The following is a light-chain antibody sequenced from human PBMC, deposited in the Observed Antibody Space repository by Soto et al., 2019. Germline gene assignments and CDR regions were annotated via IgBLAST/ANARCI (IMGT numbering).Light chain of an antibody. CDR2: DTS. Sequence: QAVVTQEPSLTVSPGGTVTLTCGSSTGAVTSSHYPYWFQQKPGQAPRTLIYDTSNKHSWTPARFSGSLLGGKAALTVSGAQPEDEADYFCSLSYSGVVFGGGTKLTVL. CDR1: TGAVTSSHY. V-gene: IGLV7-46*01. CDR3: SLSYSGVV. J-gene: IGLJ2*01.